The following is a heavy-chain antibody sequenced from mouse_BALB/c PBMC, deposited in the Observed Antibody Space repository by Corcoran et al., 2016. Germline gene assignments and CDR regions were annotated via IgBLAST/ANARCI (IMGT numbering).Heavy chain of an antibody. J-gene: IGHJ3*01. CDR1: GFNIKDTY. Sequence: EVQLQQSGAELVKPGASVKLSCTVSGFNIKDTYMHWVKQRPEQGLEWIGRIDPANGDTKYDPKFQGKATITADTSSNTAYLQLSSLTSEDTAVYYCAPTEGFAYWGHGTLVTVSA. CDR3: APTEGFAY. CDR2: IDPANGDT. V-gene: IGHV14-3*02.